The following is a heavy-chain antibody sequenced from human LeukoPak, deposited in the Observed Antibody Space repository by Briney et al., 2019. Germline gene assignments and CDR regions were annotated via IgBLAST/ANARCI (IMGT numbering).Heavy chain of an antibody. V-gene: IGHV3-21*01. D-gene: IGHD3-22*01. Sequence: PGGSLRLSCAASGFTFSSYSMNWVRQAPGKGLEWVSSISSSSSYIYYADSVKGRFTISRDNAKNSLYLQMNSLRAEDTAVYYCARVSDDSSGYYYLDYWGQGTLVTVSS. CDR2: ISSSSSYI. J-gene: IGHJ4*02. CDR1: GFTFSSYS. CDR3: ARVSDDSSGYYYLDY.